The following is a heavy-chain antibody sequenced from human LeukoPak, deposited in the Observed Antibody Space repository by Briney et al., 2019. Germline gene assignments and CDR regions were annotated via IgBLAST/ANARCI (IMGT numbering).Heavy chain of an antibody. J-gene: IGHJ6*03. CDR3: ARVPLDIILLYYMDV. Sequence: GGSLRLSCAASGFTFSNYCMNWVRQAPGEGLEWVASISSSSEYVLHSDSLQGRFSISRDNARDSLFLEMNSLRAEDTAIYYCARVPLDIILLYYMDVWGKGTTDTVSS. CDR1: GFTFSNYC. V-gene: IGHV3-21*01. D-gene: IGHD2-21*01. CDR2: ISSSSEYV.